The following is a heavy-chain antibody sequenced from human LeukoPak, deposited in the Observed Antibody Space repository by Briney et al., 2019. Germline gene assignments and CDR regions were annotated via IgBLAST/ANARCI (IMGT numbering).Heavy chain of an antibody. Sequence: GSLRLSCAASGFTFSSYSMNWVRQAPGKGLEWIGNIFYSGSTYYSPSLRSRVTISLDTSRNQFSLKLNSVTAADTAVYYCARHGAIVVRGAYVYWGQGTLVTVSS. V-gene: IGHV4-34*12. D-gene: IGHD2-15*01. CDR3: ARHGAIVVRGAYVY. CDR1: GFTFSSYS. CDR2: IFYSGST. J-gene: IGHJ4*02.